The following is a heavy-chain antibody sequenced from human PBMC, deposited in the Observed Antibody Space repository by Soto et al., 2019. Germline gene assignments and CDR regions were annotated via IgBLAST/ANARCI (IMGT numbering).Heavy chain of an antibody. CDR3: ASHYDSSGYYYRGLDY. Sequence: QVQLVQSGAEVKKPGSSVKVSCKASGGTFSSYAISWVRQAPGQGLEWMGGIIPIFGTADYAQKFQGRVTISADESTSTGKVELSRLRSEDTAVYYCASHYDSSGYYYRGLDYWGQGALVTVSS. CDR1: GGTFSSYA. V-gene: IGHV1-69*12. D-gene: IGHD3-22*01. CDR2: IIPIFGTA. J-gene: IGHJ4*02.